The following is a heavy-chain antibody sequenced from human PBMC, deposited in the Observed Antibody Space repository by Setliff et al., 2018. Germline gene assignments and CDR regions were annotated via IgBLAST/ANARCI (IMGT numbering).Heavy chain of an antibody. CDR3: ARSPPNRGVGQGHHMDV. J-gene: IGHJ6*03. CDR1: GYIFNTFG. CDR2: ISPYNGDR. V-gene: IGHV1-18*01. Sequence: ASVKVSCKTSGYIFNTFGINWMRRAPGQGLEWIRWISPYNGDRKYAQNLQDRVTMTTDTSTSTAYLEVRSLRSDDTAVYYCARSPPNRGVGQGHHMDVWGKGTTVTAP. D-gene: IGHD1-26*01.